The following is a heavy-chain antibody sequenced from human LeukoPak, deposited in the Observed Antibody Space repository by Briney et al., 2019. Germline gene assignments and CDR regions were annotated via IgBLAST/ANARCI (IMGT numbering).Heavy chain of an antibody. Sequence: GGTLRLSCAASGFTFSSYGMSWVRQAPGKGLEWVSAISGSGGSTYYADSVKGRFTISRDNSKNTLYLQMNSLRAEDTAIYYCAKDRAWGASDYWGQGTLVTVSS. V-gene: IGHV3-23*01. CDR3: AKDRAWGASDY. J-gene: IGHJ4*02. CDR1: GFTFSSYG. CDR2: ISGSGGST. D-gene: IGHD1-26*01.